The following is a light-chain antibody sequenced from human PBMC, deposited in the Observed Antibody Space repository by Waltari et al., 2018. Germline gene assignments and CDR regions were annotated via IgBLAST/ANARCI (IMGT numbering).Light chain of an antibody. CDR3: SSYAGSNNWV. CDR1: SSDFGGYNY. CDR2: EVN. Sequence: QSALTQPPSASGSPGQSVTLSCTGTSSDFGGYNYVPWYQRPPGKAPKLMIYEVNKRPSGVPDRFSGSKSGNTASLTVSGLQAEDEAEYSCSSYAGSNNWVFGGGTKLTVL. V-gene: IGLV2-8*01. J-gene: IGLJ3*02.